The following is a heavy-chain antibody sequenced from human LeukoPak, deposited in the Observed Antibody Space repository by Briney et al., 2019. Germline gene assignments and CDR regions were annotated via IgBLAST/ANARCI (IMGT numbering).Heavy chain of an antibody. J-gene: IGHJ5*02. D-gene: IGHD6-6*01. CDR2: INPNSGGT. V-gene: IGHV1-2*06. Sequence: ASVKVSCKASGYTFTGYYMHWVRQAPGQGLEWMGRINPNSGGTNYAQKFQGRVTMTRDTSISTAYMELCRLRSDDTAVYYCARDARPRHNWFDPWGQGTLVTVSS. CDR3: ARDARPRHNWFDP. CDR1: GYTFTGYY.